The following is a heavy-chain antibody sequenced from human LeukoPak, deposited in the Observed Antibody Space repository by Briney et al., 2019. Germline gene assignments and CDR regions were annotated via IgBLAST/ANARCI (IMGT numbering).Heavy chain of an antibody. D-gene: IGHD3-16*01. CDR3: ARGDAFSGDH. J-gene: IGHJ4*02. Sequence: MPGGSLRLSCTTSGLTFSTSGFNWVRQAPGKGLEWVASIGPTGFDRYHADSIKGRFTISRDNANNFLYLQMDSLRAEDTAVYYCARGDAFSGDHWGQGTLVTVSS. CDR2: IGPTGFDR. CDR1: GLTFSTSG. V-gene: IGHV3-21*06.